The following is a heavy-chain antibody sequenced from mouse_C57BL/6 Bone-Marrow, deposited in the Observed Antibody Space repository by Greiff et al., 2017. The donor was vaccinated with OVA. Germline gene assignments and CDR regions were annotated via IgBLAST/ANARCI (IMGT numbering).Heavy chain of an antibody. J-gene: IGHJ1*03. Sequence: QVQLQQSGPELVKPGASVKMSCKASGYTFTDYYMHWVKQKPGQGLEWIGWIYPRDGSTKYNEKFKGKATLTVDTSSSTAYMELHSLTSEDSAVYFCARREVVEHWYFDVWGTGTTVTVSS. CDR1: GYTFTDYY. CDR3: ARREVVEHWYFDV. V-gene: IGHV1-85*01. CDR2: IYPRDGST. D-gene: IGHD1-1*01.